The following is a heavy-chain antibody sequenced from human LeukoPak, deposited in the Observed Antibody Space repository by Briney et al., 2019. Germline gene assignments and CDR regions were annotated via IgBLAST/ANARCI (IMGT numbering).Heavy chain of an antibody. Sequence: SVKVSCKASGGTFSSYAISWVRQAPGQGLEWMGRIIPILGIANYAQKFQGRVTITADKSASTAYMELSSLRSEDTAVYYCARDSDYGGNSGHYWGQGTLVTVSS. CDR2: IIPILGIA. CDR1: GGTFSSYA. CDR3: ARDSDYGGNSGHY. D-gene: IGHD4-23*01. J-gene: IGHJ4*02. V-gene: IGHV1-69*04.